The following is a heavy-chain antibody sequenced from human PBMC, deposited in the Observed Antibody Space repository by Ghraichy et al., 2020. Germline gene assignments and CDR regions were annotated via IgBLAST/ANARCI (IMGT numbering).Heavy chain of an antibody. Sequence: GGSLRLSCAASGFTFSTYSLNWVRQAPGKGLEWVSSISSSSIYIYHADSVKGRFTTSRDNVGSSLYLQMNSLRAEDTAVYYCARTGGVDGDYDPYYFSYWGQGTLVTGSS. D-gene: IGHD4-17*01. CDR3: ARTGGVDGDYDPYYFSY. CDR2: ISSSSIYI. J-gene: IGHJ4*02. CDR1: GFTFSTYS. V-gene: IGHV3-21*01.